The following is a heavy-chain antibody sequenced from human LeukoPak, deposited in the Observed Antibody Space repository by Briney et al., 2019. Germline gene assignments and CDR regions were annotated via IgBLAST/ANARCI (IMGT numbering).Heavy chain of an antibody. CDR3: ARGRREMWGTGTTFDY. J-gene: IGHJ4*02. D-gene: IGHD1-7*01. CDR2: IFYTGST. Sequence: SETLSLTCTVSGDSFRSYYWSWIRQPPGKGLEWIGYIFYTGSTNYNPSLKSRVTISVDTSKNQFSLKLSSVTAADTAVYYCARGRREMWGTGTTFDYWGQGTLVTVSS. CDR1: GDSFRSYY. V-gene: IGHV4-59*01.